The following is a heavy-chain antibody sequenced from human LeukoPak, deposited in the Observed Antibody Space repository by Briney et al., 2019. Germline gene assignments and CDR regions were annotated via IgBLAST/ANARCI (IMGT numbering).Heavy chain of an antibody. J-gene: IGHJ4*02. V-gene: IGHV3-64*01. CDR3: ARKNGLDY. Sequence: GGSLRLSCAASGFTFSSYAMHWVRQAPGKGPEYVSAISSNGGSTYYANSVKGRFTISRDNSKNTLYLQMGSLRAEDMAVYYCARKNGLDYWGQGTLVTVSS. CDR1: GFTFSSYA. CDR2: ISSNGGST.